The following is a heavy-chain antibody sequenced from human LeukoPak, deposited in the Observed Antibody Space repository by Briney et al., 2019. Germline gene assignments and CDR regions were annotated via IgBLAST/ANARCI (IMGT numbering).Heavy chain of an antibody. D-gene: IGHD2-15*01. CDR1: GGSFSGYY. CDR3: ARRTLRGYYGMDV. J-gene: IGHJ6*02. CDR2: INHSGST. Sequence: SETLSLTCAVYGGSFSGYYWSWIRQPPGKGLEWIGEINHSGSTNYNPSLKSRVTISENKSKKQFYLKLSSVAAADTAVYYCARRTLRGYYGMDVWGQGTTVTVSS. V-gene: IGHV4-34*01.